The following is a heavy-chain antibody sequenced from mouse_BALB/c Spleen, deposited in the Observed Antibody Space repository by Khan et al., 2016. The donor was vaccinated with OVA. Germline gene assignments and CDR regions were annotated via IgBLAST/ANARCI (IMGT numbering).Heavy chain of an antibody. CDR1: GFSLTSYG. Sequence: VQLQESGPGLVQPSQSLSITCTVSGFSLTSYGVHWVRQSPGKGLEWLGVIWSGGSTDYNAAFISRLSISKDNSKSQVFFKMNSLQANDTARYYCARSPYGNYGFAYWGQGTLVTVSA. J-gene: IGHJ3*01. CDR2: IWSGGST. CDR3: ARSPYGNYGFAY. D-gene: IGHD2-1*01. V-gene: IGHV2-2*02.